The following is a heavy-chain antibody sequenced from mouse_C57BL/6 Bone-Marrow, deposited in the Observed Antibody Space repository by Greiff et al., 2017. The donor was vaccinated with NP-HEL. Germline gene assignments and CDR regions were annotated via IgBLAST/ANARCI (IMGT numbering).Heavy chain of an antibody. J-gene: IGHJ1*03. D-gene: IGHD1-1*01. CDR3: ASHHYYGSSHWYFDV. V-gene: IGHV5-12*01. Sequence: EVQWVESGGGLVQPGGSLKLSCAASGFTFSDYYMYWVRQTPEKRLEWVAYVSNGGGSTYYPDTVKGRFTISRDNAKNTLYLQMSRLKSEDTAMYYCASHHYYGSSHWYFDVWGTGTTVTVSS. CDR2: VSNGGGST. CDR1: GFTFSDYY.